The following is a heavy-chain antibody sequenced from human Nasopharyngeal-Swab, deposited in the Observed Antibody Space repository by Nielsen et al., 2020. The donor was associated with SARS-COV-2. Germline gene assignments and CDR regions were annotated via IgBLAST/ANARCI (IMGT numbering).Heavy chain of an antibody. Sequence: ASVKVSCKASGYTFTSYYMHWVRQAPGQGLEWMGIINPSGGSTSYAQKFQGRVTMTRDTSTSTVYMELSSLRSEDTAVYYCARGYCSSTSCYVRGNYFDYWGQGTLVTVFS. D-gene: IGHD2-2*01. V-gene: IGHV1-46*01. CDR1: GYTFTSYY. CDR3: ARGYCSSTSCYVRGNYFDY. J-gene: IGHJ4*02. CDR2: INPSGGST.